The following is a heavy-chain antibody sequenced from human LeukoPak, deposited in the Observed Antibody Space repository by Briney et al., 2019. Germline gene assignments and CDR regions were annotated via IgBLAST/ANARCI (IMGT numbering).Heavy chain of an antibody. CDR1: GFTFTSYW. CDR3: ARDTLHNTVGIDY. J-gene: IGHJ4*02. CDR2: SNTDGSIT. Sequence: GGSLRLSCAATGFTFTSYWMNWVRQAPGKGLLWVSRSNTDGSITRYVDSVKGRFTISRDNAKNTVYLQMNSLRAEDTAVYYCARDTLHNTVGIDYWGQGTLVTVSS. D-gene: IGHD4-23*01. V-gene: IGHV3-74*01.